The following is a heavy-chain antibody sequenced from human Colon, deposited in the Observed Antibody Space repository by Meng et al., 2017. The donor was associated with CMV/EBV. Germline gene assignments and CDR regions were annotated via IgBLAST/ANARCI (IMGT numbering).Heavy chain of an antibody. Sequence: ASVKVSCKASGYTFTGYYMHWVRQAPGQGLEWMGWINPNSGGTNYAQKFQGRVTMTRDTSISTAYMELSRLRSDDTAVYYCATEYCSCGSCLRYYFDYWGQGTLVTVSS. CDR3: ATEYCSCGSCLRYYFDY. J-gene: IGHJ4*02. CDR1: GYTFTGYY. CDR2: INPNSGGT. V-gene: IGHV1-2*02. D-gene: IGHD2-15*01.